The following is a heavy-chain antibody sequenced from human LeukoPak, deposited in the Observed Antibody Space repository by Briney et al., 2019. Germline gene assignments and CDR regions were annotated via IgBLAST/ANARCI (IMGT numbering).Heavy chain of an antibody. V-gene: IGHV1-2*02. CDR1: GYTFTDYY. CDR2: INPNSGGT. CDR3: AREGGYSGYIDY. J-gene: IGHJ4*02. Sequence: ASVKVSCKASGYTFTDYYMHWVRQAPGHGLEWMGWINPNSGGTNYAQKFQGRVTMTRDTSTRTVYMDVSGLASDDTAVYYCAREGGYSGYIDYWGQGTLVSVSS. D-gene: IGHD1-26*01.